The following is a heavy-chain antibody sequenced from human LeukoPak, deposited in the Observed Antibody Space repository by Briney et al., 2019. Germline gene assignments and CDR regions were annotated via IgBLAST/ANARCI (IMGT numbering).Heavy chain of an antibody. CDR1: GYTFTGYY. CDR2: INPNSGGT. Sequence: GASVKVSCKASGYTFTGYYMHWVRQAPGQGLEWMGRINPNSGGTNYAQKFQGRVTMTRDTSISTAYMELSRLRSDDTAVYYCARGPYSSSLGVDYWGQGTLVTVSS. J-gene: IGHJ4*02. V-gene: IGHV1-2*06. D-gene: IGHD6-13*01. CDR3: ARGPYSSSLGVDY.